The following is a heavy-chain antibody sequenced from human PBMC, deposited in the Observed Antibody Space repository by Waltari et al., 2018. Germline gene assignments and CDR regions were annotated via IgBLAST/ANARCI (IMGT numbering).Heavy chain of an antibody. J-gene: IGHJ2*01. CDR3: ARFKEHRRPRLYWYFDL. D-gene: IGHD1-26*01. CDR2: INDSGST. V-gene: IGHV4-34*01. CDR1: GGSFSSYY. Sequence: QVQLQQWGAGLLKPSETLSLTCAVYGGSFSSYYWSWFRQPPGKGLEWIGEINDSGSTNYNPSLKSRVTISVDTSKNQFSLKLRSVTAADTAVYYCARFKEHRRPRLYWYFDLWGRGTLVTVSS.